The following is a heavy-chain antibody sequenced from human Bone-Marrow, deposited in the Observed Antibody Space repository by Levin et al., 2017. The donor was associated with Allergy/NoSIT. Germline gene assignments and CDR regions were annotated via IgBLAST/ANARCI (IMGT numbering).Heavy chain of an antibody. Sequence: GGSLRLSCAASGFTFSDYAMNWVRQAPGKGLEWVLGISAGGGSTDFADSAKGRFIISRDNSKNTLSLQMNSLRVEDTAVYYCAKEGAIWGPGPLVTVSS. D-gene: IGHD3-16*01. CDR1: GFTFSDYA. CDR3: AKEGAI. V-gene: IGHV3-23*01. J-gene: IGHJ4*02. CDR2: ISAGGGST.